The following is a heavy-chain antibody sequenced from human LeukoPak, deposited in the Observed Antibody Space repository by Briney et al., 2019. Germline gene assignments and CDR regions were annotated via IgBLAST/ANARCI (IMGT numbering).Heavy chain of an antibody. Sequence: ASVKVSCKVSGYTFTRYAITWVGQAPGQGLEWMGWISAYNGNTSYAQKLQGRVTMTTDTSTSTGHMELRSVRSDDTAVYYCARDQRWLQSAGFDYWGQGTLVTVSS. CDR2: ISAYNGNT. J-gene: IGHJ4*02. CDR1: GYTFTRYA. CDR3: ARDQRWLQSAGFDY. V-gene: IGHV1-18*01. D-gene: IGHD5-24*01.